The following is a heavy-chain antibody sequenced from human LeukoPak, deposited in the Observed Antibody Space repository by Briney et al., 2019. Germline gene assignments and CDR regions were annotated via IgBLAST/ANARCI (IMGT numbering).Heavy chain of an antibody. CDR2: ISSSNNYI. D-gene: IGHD5-12*01. J-gene: IGHJ4*02. V-gene: IGHV3-21*01. CDR1: GFTFSSYS. Sequence: GGSLRLSCAASGFTFSSYSMNWVRQAPGKGLEWVSYISSSNNYIYYADTAKGRFTISRDNAKNSLYLQMNSLRAEDTAVYYCAREGFGGYANFDYWGQGTLVTVSS. CDR3: AREGFGGYANFDY.